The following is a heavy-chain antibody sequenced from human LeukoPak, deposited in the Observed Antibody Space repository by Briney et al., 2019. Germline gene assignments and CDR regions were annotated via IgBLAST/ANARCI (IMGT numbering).Heavy chain of an antibody. CDR3: ARGRVTMVRGDYYYYMDV. CDR1: GFTFSSYW. J-gene: IGHJ6*03. D-gene: IGHD3-10*01. V-gene: IGHV3-74*01. Sequence: GGSLRLSCAASGFTFSSYWMHWVRQAPGKGLVWVSRITSDGSSTSYADSVKGRFTISRDNAKNTLYLQMNSLRAEDTAVYYYARGRVTMVRGDYYYYMDVWGKGTTVTVSS. CDR2: ITSDGSST.